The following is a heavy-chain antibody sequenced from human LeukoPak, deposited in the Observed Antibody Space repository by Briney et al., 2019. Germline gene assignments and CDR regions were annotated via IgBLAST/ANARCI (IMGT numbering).Heavy chain of an antibody. Sequence: SETLSLTCTVSGGSISSYYWSWIRQPAGKGLEWIGRIYTSGSTNYNPSLKSQVTMSVDTSKNQFSLKLSSVTAADTAVYYCARRRYSGSYYYFDYWGQGTLVTVSS. CDR2: IYTSGST. CDR3: ARRRYSGSYYYFDY. D-gene: IGHD1-26*01. J-gene: IGHJ4*02. V-gene: IGHV4-4*07. CDR1: GGSISSYY.